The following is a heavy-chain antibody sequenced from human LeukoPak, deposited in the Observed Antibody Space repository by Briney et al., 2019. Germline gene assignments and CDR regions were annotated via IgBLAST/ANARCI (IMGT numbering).Heavy chain of an antibody. Sequence: SQTLSLTCTVSRGSISSGSYYWSWIRQPAGKGLEWIGRIYTSGSTNYNPSLKSRVTISVDTSKNQFSLKLSSVTAADTAVYYCARDLPIVGATSGWFDPWGQGTLVTVSS. CDR2: IYTSGST. CDR1: RGSISSGSYY. J-gene: IGHJ5*02. V-gene: IGHV4-61*02. CDR3: ARDLPIVGATSGWFDP. D-gene: IGHD1-26*01.